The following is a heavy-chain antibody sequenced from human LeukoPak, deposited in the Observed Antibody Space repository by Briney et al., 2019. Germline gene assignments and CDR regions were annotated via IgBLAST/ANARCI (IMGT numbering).Heavy chain of an antibody. V-gene: IGHV5-51*01. Sequence: GESLKISCKGSEYSFTSYWIGWVRQMHGKGLEWMEIIYPGDSDTRYSPSFQGQVTISADKSISTAYLQWSSLRASDTAMYYCARAVGWYYDSSGTLHFDYWGQGTLVTVSS. D-gene: IGHD3-22*01. J-gene: IGHJ4*02. CDR2: IYPGDSDT. CDR3: ARAVGWYYDSSGTLHFDY. CDR1: EYSFTSYW.